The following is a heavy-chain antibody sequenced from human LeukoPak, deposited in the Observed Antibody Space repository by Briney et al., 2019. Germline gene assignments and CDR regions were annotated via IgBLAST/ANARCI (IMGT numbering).Heavy chain of an antibody. CDR2: ISSSSSYI. CDR3: ARDRSGLRCHDY. D-gene: IGHD4-17*01. V-gene: IGHV3-21*01. Sequence: KPGGSLRLSCAASGFTFSSYSMNWVRQAPGKGLEWVSSISSSSSYIYYADSVKGRFTISRDNAKNSLYLQMNSLRAEDTAVYYCARDRSGLRCHDYWGQGTLVTVSS. J-gene: IGHJ4*02. CDR1: GFTFSSYS.